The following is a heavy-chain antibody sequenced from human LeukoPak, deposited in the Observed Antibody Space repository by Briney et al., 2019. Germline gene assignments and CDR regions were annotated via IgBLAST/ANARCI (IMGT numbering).Heavy chain of an antibody. Sequence: AEPLSLLCTVSGGSISSYYWRWIRQPAGKGLGWIGRIYTSGSTNYKPSLKSRVSISVDKSKNQFSVKLSSVTAADTAVYYCARGSRRPYWGQGTLVTVSS. D-gene: IGHD6-6*01. CDR2: IYTSGST. CDR3: ARGSRRPY. V-gene: IGHV4-4*07. J-gene: IGHJ4*02. CDR1: GGSISSYY.